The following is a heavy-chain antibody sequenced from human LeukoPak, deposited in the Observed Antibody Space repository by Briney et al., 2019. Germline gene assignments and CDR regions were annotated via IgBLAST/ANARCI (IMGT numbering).Heavy chain of an antibody. Sequence: GGSLRLSCAASGFTFSDYGMHWVRQAPGKGLEWVAFIWYDGTNKEYADSVKGRFTISRGNSKNTLYLQMNSLRTEDTAVYYCAKNRPMTTVTKYYFDYWGQGTLVTVSS. V-gene: IGHV3-30*02. CDR3: AKNRPMTTVTKYYFDY. CDR1: GFTFSDYG. CDR2: IWYDGTNK. J-gene: IGHJ4*02. D-gene: IGHD4-11*01.